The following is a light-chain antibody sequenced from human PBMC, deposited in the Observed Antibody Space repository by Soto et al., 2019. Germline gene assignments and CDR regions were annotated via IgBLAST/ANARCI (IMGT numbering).Light chain of an antibody. CDR2: GAS. J-gene: IGKJ1*01. CDR3: HQRGNGPPWT. Sequence: EIVLTQSPATLSLSPGERATLSCRASQSVSSYLAWYQQKRGQAPRLLIYGASTRATGIPARFSGSGSTTDFTLTISSLEPEDFAVYYCHQRGNGPPWTFGQGTKVDIK. V-gene: IGKV3-11*01. CDR1: QSVSSY.